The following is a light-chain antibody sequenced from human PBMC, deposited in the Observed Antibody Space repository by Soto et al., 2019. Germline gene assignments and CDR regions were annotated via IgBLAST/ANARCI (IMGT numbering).Light chain of an antibody. CDR1: QSLRGS. CDR3: QQYNIWPQT. CDR2: DAS. V-gene: IGKV3-15*01. Sequence: MTQSPDTLSLPLVGSATLSCRASQSLRGSLAWYQQRPGQAPRLLIFDASPRATGIPARFSGSGSGTDFSLTSSGLQPEDFVVYYCQQYNIWPQTFGQGTKVDIK. J-gene: IGKJ1*01.